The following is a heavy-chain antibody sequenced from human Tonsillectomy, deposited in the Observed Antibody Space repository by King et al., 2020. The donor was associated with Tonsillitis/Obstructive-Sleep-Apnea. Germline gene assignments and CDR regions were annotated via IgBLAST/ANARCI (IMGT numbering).Heavy chain of an antibody. J-gene: IGHJ4*02. V-gene: IGHV4-39*01. Sequence: QLQESGPGLVKPSETLSLTCTVSGGSISSSRYYWGWIRQPPGKGLEWMGSSYYSGSTYYNPSLKSRVTISVDTSKNQFSLKLSSVTAADTAVYYCARHRGGYTRASFDYWGQGTLVTVSS. CDR1: GGSISSSRYY. CDR3: ARHRGGYTRASFDY. CDR2: SYYSGST. D-gene: IGHD3-16*02.